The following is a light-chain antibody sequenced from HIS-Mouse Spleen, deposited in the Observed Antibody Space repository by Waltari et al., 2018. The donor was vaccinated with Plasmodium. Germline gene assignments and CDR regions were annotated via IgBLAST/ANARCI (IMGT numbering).Light chain of an antibody. J-gene: IGKJ1*01. CDR1: QSISSY. Sequence: DIQMTQSPSSLSASVGDRVTIPCRASQSISSYLNWYQQKPGKAPKLLIYAASSLQSGVPSRFSGSGSGTDFTLTISSLQPEYFATYYCQQSYSTWTFGQGTKVESK. CDR2: AAS. V-gene: IGKV1-39*01. CDR3: QQSYSTWT.